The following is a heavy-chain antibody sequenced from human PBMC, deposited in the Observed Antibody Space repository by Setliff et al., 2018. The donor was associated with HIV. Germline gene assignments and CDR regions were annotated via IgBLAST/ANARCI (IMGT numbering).Heavy chain of an antibody. CDR2: ISSNGFST. V-gene: IGHV3-64D*06. CDR1: GFSFSKYA. CDR3: VKSVGDFWNRGFDS. J-gene: IGHJ5*01. Sequence: PGESLKISCSASGFSFSKYAMHWVRQAPGKGLEYVSDISSNGFSTYYTESVKARFTVSRDNSKNTLYLQMNSLRPGDTAVYYCVKSVGDFWNRGFDSWGQGTQVTVSS. D-gene: IGHD3-3*01.